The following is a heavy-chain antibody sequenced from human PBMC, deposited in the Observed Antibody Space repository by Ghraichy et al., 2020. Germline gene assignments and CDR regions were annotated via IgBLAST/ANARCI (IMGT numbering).Heavy chain of an antibody. D-gene: IGHD6-13*01. Sequence: ASVKVSCKASGYTFTGYYMHWVRQAPGQGLEWMGWINPDSGGTNYAQKFQGRVTMTRDTSITTAYMELRRLRSDDTAVYYCARGGLIAPAAGTCGYWGQGTLVTASS. CDR3: ARGGLIAPAAGTCGY. V-gene: IGHV1-2*02. CDR1: GYTFTGYY. J-gene: IGHJ4*02. CDR2: INPDSGGT.